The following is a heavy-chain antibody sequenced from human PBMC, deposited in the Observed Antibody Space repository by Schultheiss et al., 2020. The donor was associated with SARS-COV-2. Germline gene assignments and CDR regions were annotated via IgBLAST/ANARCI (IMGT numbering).Heavy chain of an antibody. Sequence: SETLSLTCGVYGGSFSGYFWSWIRQSPGKGLEWIGEIYHSGSTYYNPSLKSRVTISVDTSKNQFSLKLSSVTAADTAVYYCARDGGCSSTSCYTDYYYYGMDVWGQGTTVTVSS. CDR1: GGSFSGYF. V-gene: IGHV4-34*01. D-gene: IGHD2-2*02. CDR3: ARDGGCSSTSCYTDYYYYGMDV. CDR2: IYHSGST. J-gene: IGHJ6*02.